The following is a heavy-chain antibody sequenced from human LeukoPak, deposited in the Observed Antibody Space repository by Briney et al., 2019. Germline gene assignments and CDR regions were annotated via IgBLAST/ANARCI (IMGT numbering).Heavy chain of an antibody. J-gene: IGHJ4*02. CDR2: ISGGSSTI. V-gene: IGHV3-48*02. D-gene: IGHD1-14*01. CDR1: GFTLSSYS. Sequence: GGFLRLSCAASGFTLSSYSMSWVRQAPGKGLEWVSYISGGSSTIYYTDSVKGRFTISRDNAKNSLYLQMNSLRDEDTAVYYCARPSVITSRQYYFDYWGQGTLVTVSS. CDR3: ARPSVITSRQYYFDY.